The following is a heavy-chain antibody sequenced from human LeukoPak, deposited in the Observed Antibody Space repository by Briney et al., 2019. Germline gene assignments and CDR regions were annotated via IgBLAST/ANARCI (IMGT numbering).Heavy chain of an antibody. CDR3: AFGLMVYAIVGDDY. J-gene: IGHJ4*02. V-gene: IGHV1-69*05. D-gene: IGHD2-8*01. Sequence: ASVKVSCKASGGTFSSYAISWVRQAPGQGLERMGRIIPIFGTANYAQKFQGRVTITTDESTSTAYMELSSLRSEDTAVYYCAFGLMVYAIVGDDYWGQGTLVTVSS. CDR2: IIPIFGTA. CDR1: GGTFSSYA.